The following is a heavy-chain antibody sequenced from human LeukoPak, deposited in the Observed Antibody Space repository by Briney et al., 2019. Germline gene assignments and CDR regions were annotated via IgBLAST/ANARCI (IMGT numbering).Heavy chain of an antibody. V-gene: IGHV3-74*01. CDR3: VSFYETY. D-gene: IGHD2/OR15-2a*01. J-gene: IGHJ4*02. CDR1: GNYW. CDR2: INSDGSWT. Sequence: GGSLRLSCAASGNYWMHWVRHAPGKGLVWVSHINSDGSWTSYADSVKGRFTISKDNAKNTVYLQMNSLRAEDTAVYYCVSFYETYWGRGTLVTVSS.